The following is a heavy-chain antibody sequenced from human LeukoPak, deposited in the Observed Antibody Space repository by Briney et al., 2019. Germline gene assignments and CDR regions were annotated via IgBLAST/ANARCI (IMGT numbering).Heavy chain of an antibody. CDR3: AKDVTPFTMIVVVMSAFDI. V-gene: IGHV3-21*04. J-gene: IGHJ3*02. CDR1: GFTFSSYS. CDR2: ISSSSSYI. D-gene: IGHD3-22*01. Sequence: GGSLRLSCAASGFTFSSYSMNWVRQAPGKGLEWVSSISSSSSYIYYADSVKGRFTISRDNAKNSLYLQMNSLRAEDTAVYYCAKDVTPFTMIVVVMSAFDIWGQGTMVTVSS.